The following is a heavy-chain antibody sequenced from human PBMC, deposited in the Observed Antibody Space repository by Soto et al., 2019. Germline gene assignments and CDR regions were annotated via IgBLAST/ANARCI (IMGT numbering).Heavy chain of an antibody. CDR2: IYYSGST. D-gene: IGHD3-9*01. CDR1: GGSISSGGYY. J-gene: IGHJ3*02. Sequence: SETLSLTCTVSGGSISSGGYYWSWIRHHPGKGLEGIGYIYYSGSTYYNPSLKSRVTISVDTSKNQFSLKLSSVTAADTDVYYCARKGDILTGGMLDAFDIWGQGTMVTVSS. V-gene: IGHV4-31*03. CDR3: ARKGDILTGGMLDAFDI.